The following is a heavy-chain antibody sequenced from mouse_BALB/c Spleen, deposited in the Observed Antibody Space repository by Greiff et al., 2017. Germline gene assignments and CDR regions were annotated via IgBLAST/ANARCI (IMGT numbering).Heavy chain of an antibody. Sequence: QVQLQQSGAELVRPGTSVKVSCKASGYAFTNYLIEWVKQRPGQGLEWIGVINPGSGGTNYNEKFKGKATLTADKSSSTAYMQLSSLTSDDSAVYFCARQGTDFDYWGQGTTLTVSS. J-gene: IGHJ2*01. CDR3: ARQGTDFDY. D-gene: IGHD3-3*01. CDR2: INPGSGGT. V-gene: IGHV1-54*01. CDR1: GYAFTNYL.